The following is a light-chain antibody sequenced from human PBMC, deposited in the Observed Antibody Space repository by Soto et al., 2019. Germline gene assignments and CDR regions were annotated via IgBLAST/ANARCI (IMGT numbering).Light chain of an antibody. CDR3: QQYDRWPVT. J-gene: IGKJ4*01. CDR1: QSVSNNY. Sequence: EIVLTQSPGTLSLSPGERATLSCRASQSVSNNYLAWYQQKPGQAPRLLIYGASNRATGIPDRFSGSGSGTDFTLTISRLEPEDFAVYYCQQYDRWPVTFGGGTKVDIK. V-gene: IGKV3-20*01. CDR2: GAS.